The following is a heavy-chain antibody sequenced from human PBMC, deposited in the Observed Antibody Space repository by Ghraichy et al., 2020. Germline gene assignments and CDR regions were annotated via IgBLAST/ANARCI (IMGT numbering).Heavy chain of an antibody. CDR1: GGSVSSGSYY. D-gene: IGHD1-7*01. Sequence: SETLSLTCTVSGGSVSSGSYYWSWIRQPPGKGLEWIGYIYYSGSTNYKPSLKSRVTISLDTSKNQFSLKLSSVTAADTAVYYCARDRVTGTTDYWGQGTLVTVSS. CDR2: IYYSGST. CDR3: ARDRVTGTTDY. J-gene: IGHJ4*02. V-gene: IGHV4-61*01.